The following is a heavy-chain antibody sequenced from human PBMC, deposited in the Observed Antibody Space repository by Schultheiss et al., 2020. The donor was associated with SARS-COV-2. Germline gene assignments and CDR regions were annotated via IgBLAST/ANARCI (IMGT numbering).Heavy chain of an antibody. D-gene: IGHD3-9*01. CDR1: GYTFTSYG. V-gene: IGHV1-2*02. Sequence: ASVKVSCKASGYTFTSYGISWVRQAPGQGLEWMGWINPNSGGTNYAQKFQGRVTMTRDTSISTAYMELSRLRSDDTAVYYCARRRITIFCLDYWGQGTLVTVSS. CDR3: ARRRITIFCLDY. J-gene: IGHJ4*02. CDR2: INPNSGGT.